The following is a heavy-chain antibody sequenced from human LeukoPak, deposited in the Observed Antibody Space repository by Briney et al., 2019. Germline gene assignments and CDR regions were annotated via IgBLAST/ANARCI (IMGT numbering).Heavy chain of an antibody. J-gene: IGHJ6*03. D-gene: IGHD4-17*01. V-gene: IGHV3-48*03. CDR3: AGDDLYGDYVSYYMDV. CDR1: GLTFSSYE. Sequence: GGSLRLSCAASGLTFSSYEMNWVRQAPGKGLEGVSYISSSGSTIYYADSVKGRFTISRDNAKNSLYLQMNSLRAEDTAVYYCAGDDLYGDYVSYYMDVWGKGTTVTVSS. CDR2: ISSSGSTI.